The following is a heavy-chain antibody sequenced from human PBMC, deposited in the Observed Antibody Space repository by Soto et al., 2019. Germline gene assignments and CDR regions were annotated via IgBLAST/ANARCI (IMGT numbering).Heavy chain of an antibody. CDR1: GFTFSSYG. V-gene: IGHV3-33*01. J-gene: IGHJ4*02. D-gene: IGHD6-6*01. CDR3: AREEAARLYYFDY. Sequence: QVQLVESGGGVVQPGRSLRLSCAASGFTFSSYGRHWVRQAPGKGLEWVAVIWYDGSNKYYADSVKGRFTISRDNSKNTLYLQMNSLRAEDTAVYYCAREEAARLYYFDYWGQGTLVTVSS. CDR2: IWYDGSNK.